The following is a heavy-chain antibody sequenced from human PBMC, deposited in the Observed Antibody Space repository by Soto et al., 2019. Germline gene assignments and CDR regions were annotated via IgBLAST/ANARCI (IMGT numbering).Heavy chain of an antibody. J-gene: IGHJ6*02. Sequence: GGSRRLSCAASGFTFDDYAMHWVRQAPGKGLDRRSCGSWNSGSIGYADSVKGRFTISRHNAKNSLYLQMNSLRGEDTALYYCAKDQTPDIVVVVAATPDYYYGMDVWGQGTTVTVSS. V-gene: IGHV3-9*01. CDR2: GSWNSGSI. CDR1: GFTFDDYA. CDR3: AKDQTPDIVVVVAATPDYYYGMDV. D-gene: IGHD2-15*01.